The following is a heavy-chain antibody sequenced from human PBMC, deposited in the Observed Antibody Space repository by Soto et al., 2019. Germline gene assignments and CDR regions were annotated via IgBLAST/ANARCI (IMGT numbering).Heavy chain of an antibody. CDR3: ARGAYYDVNWFDP. CDR1: GFTFSSYS. V-gene: IGHV3-21*01. Sequence: PGGSLRLSCAASGFTFSSYSMNWVRQAPGKGLEWVSSISSSSSYIYYADSVKGRFTISRDNAKNSLYLQMNSLRAEDTAVYYCARGAYYDVNWFDPWGQGTLVTVSS. D-gene: IGHD3-22*01. CDR2: ISSSSSYI. J-gene: IGHJ5*02.